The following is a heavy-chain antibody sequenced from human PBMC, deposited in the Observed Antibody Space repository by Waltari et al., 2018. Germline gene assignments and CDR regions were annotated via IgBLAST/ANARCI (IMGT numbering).Heavy chain of an antibody. D-gene: IGHD6-19*01. V-gene: IGHV4-4*07. Sequence: QVQLQESGPGLVKPSETLSLTCTVSGGSISSYYWSWIRQPAGTGLEWIGRIYTSGSTNYNPSRKGRVTMSVDTSKNQVSLKLSAVTAADTAVYYCARDFPLIAVAENYYYGMDVWGQGTTVTVSS. CDR2: IYTSGST. J-gene: IGHJ6*02. CDR1: GGSISSYY. CDR3: ARDFPLIAVAENYYYGMDV.